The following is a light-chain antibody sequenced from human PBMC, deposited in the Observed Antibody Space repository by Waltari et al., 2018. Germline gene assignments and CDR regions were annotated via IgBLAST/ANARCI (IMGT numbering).Light chain of an antibody. CDR2: DVS. V-gene: IGLV2-14*01. J-gene: IGLJ1*01. Sequence: QSALTQPASVSGSPGQSITISCTGTSSDVGGYNYVSWYQQHPGKAPKLMIYDVSNRPSGVANRFSGSKSGNPASLTISGLQAEDEADYYCSSYTSSSILYVFGTGTKVTVL. CDR3: SSYTSSSILYV. CDR1: SSDVGGYNY.